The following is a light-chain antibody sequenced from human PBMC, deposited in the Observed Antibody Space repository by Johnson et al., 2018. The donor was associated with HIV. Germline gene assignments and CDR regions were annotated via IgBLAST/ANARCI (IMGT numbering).Light chain of an antibody. Sequence: QSVLTQPPSVSAAPGQKVTISCSGSSSNIGKNYVSWYQQFPGTAPKLLIHENKKRPSGIPDRFSGSKSGTSATLDITGLQTGDEADYYCGTWDSSLNAFVFGAGTSVTVL. V-gene: IGLV1-51*02. J-gene: IGLJ1*01. CDR3: GTWDSSLNAFV. CDR2: ENK. CDR1: SSNIGKNY.